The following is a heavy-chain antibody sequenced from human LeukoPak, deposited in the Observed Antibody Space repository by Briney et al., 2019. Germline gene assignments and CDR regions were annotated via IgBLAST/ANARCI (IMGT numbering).Heavy chain of an antibody. CDR3: ARGSGSYGVEAFDI. CDR2: IYYSGST. J-gene: IGHJ3*02. V-gene: IGHV4-31*02. Sequence: SETLSLTCTVSGGSISSGGYYWSWIRQHPGKGLEWIGYIYYSGSTYYNPSLKSRVTISVDTSKNQFSLKLSSVTAADTAVYYCARGSGSYGVEAFDIWGQGTMVTVSS. CDR1: GGSISSGGYY. D-gene: IGHD1-26*01.